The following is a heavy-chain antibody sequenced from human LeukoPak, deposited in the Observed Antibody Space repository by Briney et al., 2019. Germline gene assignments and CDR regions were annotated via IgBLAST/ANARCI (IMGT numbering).Heavy chain of an antibody. Sequence: PSETLSLTCTVSGGXISTYYWSWIRQPPGKGLEWLAYISHNGSTNFNPSLKSRVTISVDTSMNQFSLKLSSVTAADTAVYYCARESDYYDSSGYFDCWGQGTLVTVSS. CDR2: ISHNGST. CDR1: GGXISTYY. D-gene: IGHD3-22*01. J-gene: IGHJ4*02. V-gene: IGHV4-59*01. CDR3: ARESDYYDSSGYFDC.